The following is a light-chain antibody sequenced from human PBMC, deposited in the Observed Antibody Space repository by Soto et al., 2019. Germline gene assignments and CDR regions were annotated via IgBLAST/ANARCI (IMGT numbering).Light chain of an antibody. V-gene: IGKV1-9*01. CDR1: QGLSSY. J-gene: IGKJ2*01. CDR2: TAS. CDR3: QQHNSYPYT. Sequence: DIQLTQSPAFLSASVGDRVTITCRASQGLSSYLAWYQQKPGKAPKLLIYTASTLHSGVPSRFSGSGSGTEFPITISSLHPEDVASYYCQQHNSYPYTFGQGTKLEIK.